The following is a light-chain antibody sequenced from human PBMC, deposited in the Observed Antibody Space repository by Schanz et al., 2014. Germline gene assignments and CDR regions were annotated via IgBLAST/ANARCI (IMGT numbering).Light chain of an antibody. CDR1: ATDIGGTYL. CDR3: CSYSHTRTFVL. Sequence: QSALTQPPSASGSPGQSVTISCTGTATDIGGTYLVSWYQQNPGEAPKLLILGDNHRPSGVSNRFSGSKSANTASLTISGLQAEDEATYYCCSYSHTRTFVLFSGGTKLTVL. V-gene: IGLV2-23*02. J-gene: IGLJ2*01. CDR2: GDN.